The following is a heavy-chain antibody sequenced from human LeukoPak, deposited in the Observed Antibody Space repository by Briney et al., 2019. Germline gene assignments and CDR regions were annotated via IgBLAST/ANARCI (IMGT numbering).Heavy chain of an antibody. J-gene: IGHJ4*02. V-gene: IGHV1-2*02. D-gene: IGHD3/OR15-3a*01. CDR2: INPNNGDT. Sequence: ASVKVSCKVSGNTFTDLSMNWVRQAPGKGLEWMGWINPNNGDTNFAQKFQGRVAMTRDTSMNTVYMELSSLRSDDTAVYYCARRGYEFSDLDNWGQGTLVTVSS. CDR3: ARRGYEFSDLDN. CDR1: GNTFTDLS.